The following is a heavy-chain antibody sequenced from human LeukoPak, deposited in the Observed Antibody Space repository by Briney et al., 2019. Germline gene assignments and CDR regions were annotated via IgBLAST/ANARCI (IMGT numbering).Heavy chain of an antibody. Sequence: SETLSLTCTVSGGSISSGGYYWSWIRQPPGKGLEWIGYIYHSGSTYYNPSLKSRVTISVDRSKNQFSLKLSSVTAADTAVYYCARDYCSSTSCYTGPPGAFDIWGQGTMVTVSS. CDR3: ARDYCSSTSCYTGPPGAFDI. V-gene: IGHV4-30-2*01. CDR1: GGSISSGGYY. CDR2: IYHSGST. J-gene: IGHJ3*02. D-gene: IGHD2-2*02.